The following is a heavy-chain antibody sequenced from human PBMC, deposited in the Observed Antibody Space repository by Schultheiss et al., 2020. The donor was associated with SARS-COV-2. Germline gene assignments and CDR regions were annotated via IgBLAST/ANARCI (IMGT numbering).Heavy chain of an antibody. CDR2: INHSGTT. CDR1: GGSFSGYY. D-gene: IGHD6-6*01. Sequence: SQTLSLTCAVYGGSFSGYYWSWIRQPPGKGLEWIGEINHSGTTNYNPSLKSRVTISVDTSKNQFSLKLNSVTAAVTALYYGARSEYGVSSAFDMRGQGTMVT. CDR3: ARSEYGVSSAFDM. V-gene: IGHV4-34*01. J-gene: IGHJ3*02.